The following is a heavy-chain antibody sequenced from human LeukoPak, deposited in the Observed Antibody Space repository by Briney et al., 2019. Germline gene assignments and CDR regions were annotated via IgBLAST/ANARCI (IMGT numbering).Heavy chain of an antibody. Sequence: GASVKVSCKASGGTFSSYTISWVRQAPGQGLEWMGRIIPILGIANYAQKFQGRVTITADTSTSTAYMELRSLRSDDTAVYYCARVIAVAGVPNWFDPWGQGTLVTVSS. CDR2: IIPILGIA. D-gene: IGHD6-19*01. J-gene: IGHJ5*02. CDR3: ARVIAVAGVPNWFDP. V-gene: IGHV1-69*02. CDR1: GGTFSSYT.